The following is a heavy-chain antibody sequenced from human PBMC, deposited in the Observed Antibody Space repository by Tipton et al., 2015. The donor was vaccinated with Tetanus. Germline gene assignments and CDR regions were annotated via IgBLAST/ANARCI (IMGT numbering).Heavy chain of an antibody. CDR3: ARGSDAAKIHF. CDR2: IHPGGST. D-gene: IGHD2-15*01. CDR1: GDSVNFAMYY. J-gene: IGHJ4*02. V-gene: IGHV4-61*01. Sequence: TLSLTCTVSGDSVNFAMYYWTWIRQPPEKGLESIGFIHPGGSTHYNPSLRSRVSMSLDTSKNQFSLRLNSLTAADSALYYCARGSDAAKIHFWGQGTLVTVSS.